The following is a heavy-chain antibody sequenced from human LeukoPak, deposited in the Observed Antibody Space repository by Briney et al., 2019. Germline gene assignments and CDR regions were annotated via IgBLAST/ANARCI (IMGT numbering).Heavy chain of an antibody. D-gene: IGHD3-22*01. CDR3: ARDRYYDSSGYYYNYYYMDV. J-gene: IGHJ6*03. Sequence: GGSLRLSCAASGFTFSSYSMNWVRQAPGKGLEWVSSISSSSSYIYYADSVKGRFTISRDNAKNSLYLQMNSLRAEDTAVYYCARDRYYDSSGYYYNYYYMDVWGKGTTVTVSS. V-gene: IGHV3-21*01. CDR1: GFTFSSYS. CDR2: ISSSSSYI.